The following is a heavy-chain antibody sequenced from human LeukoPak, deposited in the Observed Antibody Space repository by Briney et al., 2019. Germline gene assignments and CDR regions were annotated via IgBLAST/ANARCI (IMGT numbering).Heavy chain of an antibody. D-gene: IGHD5-18*01. CDR2: IKKDGSEK. CDR1: GFTFSSYS. Sequence: GGSLRLSCAASGFTFSSYSMNWVRQAPGKGLEWVANIKKDGSEKYYVDSVKGRFTISRDNAKTSLYLQMNSLRAEDTAVYYCARHLSGVTGYTYGRGIDYWGQGTLVTVS. V-gene: IGHV3-7*01. CDR3: ARHLSGVTGYTYGRGIDY. J-gene: IGHJ4*02.